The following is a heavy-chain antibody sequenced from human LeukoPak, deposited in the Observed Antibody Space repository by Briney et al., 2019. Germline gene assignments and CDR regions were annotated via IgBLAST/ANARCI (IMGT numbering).Heavy chain of an antibody. CDR3: AKRSRADSYYFDY. J-gene: IGHJ4*02. CDR1: GFTFSSHA. V-gene: IGHV3-23*01. Sequence: QPGGSLRLSCAASGFTFSSHAMSWVRQAPGKGLEWVSGISNSGGSTYYADSVKGRFTISRDNSKNTLYLQMNSLRVEDTAVYYCAKRSRADSYYFDYWGQGTPVTVSS. D-gene: IGHD2-21*01. CDR2: ISNSGGST.